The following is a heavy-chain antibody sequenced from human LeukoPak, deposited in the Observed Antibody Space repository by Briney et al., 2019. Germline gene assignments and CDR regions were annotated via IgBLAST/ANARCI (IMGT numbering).Heavy chain of an antibody. Sequence: QTLSLTCTFSGFSLSTSGMCVSWIRQPPGKALEWLARIDWDDDKYYSTSLKTRLTISKDTSKNQVVLTMTNMDPVDTATYYCARTLNPDYYDSSGYFDNWFDPWGQGTLVTVSS. J-gene: IGHJ5*02. D-gene: IGHD3-22*01. CDR1: GFSLSTSGMC. CDR3: ARTLNPDYYDSSGYFDNWFDP. V-gene: IGHV2-70*11. CDR2: IDWDDDK.